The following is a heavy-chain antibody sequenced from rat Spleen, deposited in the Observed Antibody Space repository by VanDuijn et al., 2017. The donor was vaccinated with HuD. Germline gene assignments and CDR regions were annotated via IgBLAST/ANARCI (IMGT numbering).Heavy chain of an antibody. V-gene: IGHV5-31*01. CDR2: ITNSGSST. D-gene: IGHD3-1*01. J-gene: IGHJ2*01. CDR1: GFTFKNYW. CDR3: ARHPDDYFDY. Sequence: EVQLVESGGGLVQPGRSLKLSCVASGFTFKNYWMTWVRQAPGKGLEWIASITNSGSSTYYPDSVKGRFTISRDNAKSTLYLQMNSLRSEDTATYYCARHPDDYFDYWGKGVMVTVSS.